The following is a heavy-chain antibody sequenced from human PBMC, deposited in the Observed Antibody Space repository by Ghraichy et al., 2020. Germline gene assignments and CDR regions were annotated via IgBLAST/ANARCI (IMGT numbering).Heavy chain of an antibody. CDR3: ARDRTMAAAGPGNWFDP. J-gene: IGHJ5*02. CDR1: GGSISSGSYY. D-gene: IGHD6-13*01. V-gene: IGHV4-61*02. Sequence: SETLSLTCTVSGGSISSGSYYWSWIRQPAGKGLEWIGRIYTSGSTNYNPSLKSRVTISVDTSKNQFSLKLSSVTAADTAVYYCARDRTMAAAGPGNWFDPWGQGTLVTVSS. CDR2: IYTSGST.